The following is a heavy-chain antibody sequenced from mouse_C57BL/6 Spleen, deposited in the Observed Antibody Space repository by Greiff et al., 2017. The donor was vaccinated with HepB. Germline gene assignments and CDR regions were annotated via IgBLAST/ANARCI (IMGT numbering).Heavy chain of an antibody. J-gene: IGHJ2*01. D-gene: IGHD2-1*01. CDR2: ISNGGGST. V-gene: IGHV5-12*01. CDR1: GFTFSDYY. Sequence: EVKLMESGGGLVQPGGSLKLSCAASGFTFSDYYMYWVRQTPEKRLEWVAYISNGGGSTYYPDTVKGRFTISRDNAKNTLYLQMSRLKSEDTAMYYCARQGGYGNYGYYFDYWGQGTTLTVSS. CDR3: ARQGGYGNYGYYFDY.